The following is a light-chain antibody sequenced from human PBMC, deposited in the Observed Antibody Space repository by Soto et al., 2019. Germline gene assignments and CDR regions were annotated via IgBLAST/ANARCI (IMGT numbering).Light chain of an antibody. CDR3: QQYNSYPLT. J-gene: IGKJ4*01. CDR2: DAS. Sequence: DIQMTQSPSTLSASVGDIVTITCRTSQTISSWLAWYQQKPGKAPNLLISDASSLQSGVPSRFSGSGSGTEFTLTISSLQPDDFATYYCQQYNSYPLTFCGGTKVEIK. CDR1: QTISSW. V-gene: IGKV1-5*01.